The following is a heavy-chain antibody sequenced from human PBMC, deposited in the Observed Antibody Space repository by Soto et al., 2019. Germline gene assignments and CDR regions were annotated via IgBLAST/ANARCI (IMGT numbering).Heavy chain of an antibody. Sequence: QVQLVQSGPAVKKPGASVKVSRKASGYTFTSYGFTWVRQAPGQGLEWMGWISAHNGDTIYAQKFQDRITMTTDTSTNTAYLELRGLKSGDTAVFYCARSSGTYPPSRYYYGLDVWGQGTTVTVSS. CDR3: ARSSGTYPPSRYYYGLDV. CDR1: GYTFTSYG. V-gene: IGHV1-18*01. CDR2: ISAHNGDT. D-gene: IGHD1-26*01. J-gene: IGHJ6*02.